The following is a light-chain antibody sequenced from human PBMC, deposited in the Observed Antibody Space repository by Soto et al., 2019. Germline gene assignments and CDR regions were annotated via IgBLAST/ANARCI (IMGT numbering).Light chain of an antibody. CDR3: QSSDSSLSGYV. CDR1: SSNIGAGYE. Sequence: QSVLTQPPSVSEAPGQRVTISCTGSSSNIGAGYEAHWYQQVPGTAPKLLIYENNNRPSGVPDRFSGSKSGTSASLAITGLQAEDEAEYYCQSSDSSLSGYVFGTGTKLNAL. V-gene: IGLV1-40*01. CDR2: ENN. J-gene: IGLJ1*01.